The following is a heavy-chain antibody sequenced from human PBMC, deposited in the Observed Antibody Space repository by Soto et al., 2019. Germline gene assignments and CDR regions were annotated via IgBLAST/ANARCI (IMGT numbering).Heavy chain of an antibody. CDR2: ISYDGSNK. D-gene: IGHD3-3*01. V-gene: IGHV3-30-3*01. J-gene: IGHJ4*02. CDR3: ARDKRDLRFLEWSYYFDS. Sequence: QVQLVESGGGVVQPGRSLRLSCAASGFTFSSCAMHWVRQAPGKGLEWVALISYDGSNKYYADSVKGRFTISRDNSKNTLYLQMNSLRAEETAVYYCARDKRDLRFLEWSYYFDSGGQGTLVTVSS. CDR1: GFTFSSCA.